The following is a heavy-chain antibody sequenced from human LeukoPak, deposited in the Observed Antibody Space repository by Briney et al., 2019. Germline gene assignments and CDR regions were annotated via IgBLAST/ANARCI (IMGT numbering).Heavy chain of an antibody. J-gene: IGHJ4*02. CDR1: GFTFSSYA. D-gene: IGHD2-8*02. V-gene: IGHV3-23*01. Sequence: GGSLRLSCAASGFTFSSYAMSWVRQAPGKGLEWVSGISGSGGSTYYADPVKGRFTISRDNSKNTLYLQMNSLRADDTAIYYCATYRQVLLPFESWGQGTLVTVSS. CDR2: ISGSGGST. CDR3: ATYRQVLLPFES.